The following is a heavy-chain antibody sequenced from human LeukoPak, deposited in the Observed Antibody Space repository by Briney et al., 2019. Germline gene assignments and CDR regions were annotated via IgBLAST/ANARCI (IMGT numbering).Heavy chain of an antibody. D-gene: IGHD6-6*01. V-gene: IGHV5-51*01. CDR2: IYPGDSDT. Sequence: GESLKISCRGSGYSFTSYWIGWVRQMPGQGLEWMGIIYPGDSDTRYSPSFQGQVTISADKSTSAAYLQWSSLKASDTAMYYCARRSIAAESDYWGQGTLVTVSS. CDR1: GYSFTSYW. CDR3: ARRSIAAESDY. J-gene: IGHJ4*02.